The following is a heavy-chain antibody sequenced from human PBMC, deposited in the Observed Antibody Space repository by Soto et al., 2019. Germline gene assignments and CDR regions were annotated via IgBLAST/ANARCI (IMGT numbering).Heavy chain of an antibody. CDR2: IIPIFGTA. Sequence: QVQLVQSGAEVKKPGSSVKVSCKASGGTFSSYAISWVRQAPGQGLEWMGGIIPIFGTANYAQKFQGRVXIXAAXTTSTAYMERSSLRAEDTAGYSCASPYYTNGGVDYWGQGTLVTVSS. D-gene: IGHD3-16*01. J-gene: IGHJ4*02. V-gene: IGHV1-69*12. CDR3: ASPYYTNGGVDY. CDR1: GGTFSSYA.